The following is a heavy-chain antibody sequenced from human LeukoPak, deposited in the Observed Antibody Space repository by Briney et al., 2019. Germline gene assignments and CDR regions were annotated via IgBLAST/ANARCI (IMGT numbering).Heavy chain of an antibody. CDR3: ARAQTYGDSRLLLDY. CDR1: GFTFGNYG. V-gene: IGHV3-20*04. Sequence: GGSLRLSCAASGFTFGNYGMSWVRQAPGKGLEWVSGINWNGGSTGYADSVEGRFTISRDNAKNSQYLQMNSLRVEDTALYYCARAQTYGDSRLLLDYWGQGTLVSVSS. D-gene: IGHD2-21*02. CDR2: INWNGGST. J-gene: IGHJ4*02.